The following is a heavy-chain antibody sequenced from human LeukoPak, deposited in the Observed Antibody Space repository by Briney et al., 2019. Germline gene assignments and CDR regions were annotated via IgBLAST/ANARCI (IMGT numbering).Heavy chain of an antibody. D-gene: IGHD5-24*01. V-gene: IGHV1-2*02. Sequence: ASVKVSCKASGYTFTGYYIHWVRQAPGQGLEWMGWINPNSGGTNYAQKFQGRVTMTRDTSISTAYMELSRLRSDDTAVYYCARKSRDGYNLFDYWGQGTLVTVSS. CDR3: ARKSRDGYNLFDY. CDR1: GYTFTGYY. J-gene: IGHJ4*02. CDR2: INPNSGGT.